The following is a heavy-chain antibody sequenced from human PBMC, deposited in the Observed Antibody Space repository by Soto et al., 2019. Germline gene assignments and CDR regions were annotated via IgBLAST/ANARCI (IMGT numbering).Heavy chain of an antibody. D-gene: IGHD4-17*01. Sequence: QAPGKGLEWVAVVSNDGSSEYYADSVKGRFTISRDSSKNTLYLQMDSLRSKDTGVYYCAKDLTVTRKYYYGMDVWGQGTTVTVSS. CDR3: AKDLTVTRKYYYGMDV. J-gene: IGHJ6*02. V-gene: IGHV3-30-3*02. CDR2: VSNDGSSE.